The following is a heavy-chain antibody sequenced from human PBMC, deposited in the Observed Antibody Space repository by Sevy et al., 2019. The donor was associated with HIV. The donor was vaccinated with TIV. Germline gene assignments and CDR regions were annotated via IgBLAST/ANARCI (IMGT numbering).Heavy chain of an antibody. CDR3: ARGFRGYSGYETSWAYYYGMDV. Sequence: ASVKVSCKASGGTFSSYAISWVRQAPGQGLEWMGGIIPIFGTANYEQKFQGRVTITADEYTSTADMELSSLRSEDTAVYYCARGFRGYSGYETSWAYYYGMDVWGQGTTVTVSS. CDR2: IIPIFGTA. J-gene: IGHJ6*02. CDR1: GGTFSSYA. V-gene: IGHV1-69*13. D-gene: IGHD5-12*01.